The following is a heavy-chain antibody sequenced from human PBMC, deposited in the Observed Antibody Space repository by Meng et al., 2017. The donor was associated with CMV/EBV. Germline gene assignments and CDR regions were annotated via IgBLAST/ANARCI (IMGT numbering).Heavy chain of an antibody. CDR2: IWHDGSNK. J-gene: IGHJ6*02. CDR1: GFSFSTFG. V-gene: IGHV3-33*03. CDR3: ATLKWLRLYYYGMDV. D-gene: IGHD5-12*01. Sequence: GGSLRLSCAASGFSFSTFGMHWVRQAPGKGLEWVALIWHDGSNKYYADSVKGRFTISRDNAKNSLYLQMNSLRAEDTAVYYCATLKWLRLYYYGMDVWGQGTTVTVSS.